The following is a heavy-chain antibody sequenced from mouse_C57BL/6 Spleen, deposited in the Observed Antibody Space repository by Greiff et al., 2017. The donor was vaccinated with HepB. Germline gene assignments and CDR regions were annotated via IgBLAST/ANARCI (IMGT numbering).Heavy chain of an antibody. D-gene: IGHD2-4*01. V-gene: IGHV1-59*01. CDR1: GYTFTSYW. J-gene: IGHJ4*01. CDR3: ARSYDYGADY. Sequence: QVQLKQPGAELVRPGTSVKLSCKASGYTFTSYWMHWVKQRPGQGLEWIGVIDPSDSYTNYNQKFKGKATLTVDTSSSTAYMQLSSLTSEDSAVYYCARSYDYGADYWGQGTSVTVSS. CDR2: IDPSDSYT.